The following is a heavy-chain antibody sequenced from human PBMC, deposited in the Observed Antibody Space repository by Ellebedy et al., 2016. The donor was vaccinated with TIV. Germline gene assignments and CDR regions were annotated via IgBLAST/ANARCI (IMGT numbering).Heavy chain of an antibody. Sequence: SGPTLVKLTQTLTLTCTFSGFSLSTSGMCVSWIRQPPGKALEWLALIDWDDDKYYSTSLKTRLTISKDTSKNQVVLTMTNMDPVDTATYYCARIAAAGTDYYYYYGMDVWGQGTTVTVPS. V-gene: IGHV2-70*01. CDR2: IDWDDDK. D-gene: IGHD6-13*01. CDR1: GFSLSTSGMC. CDR3: ARIAAAGTDYYYYYGMDV. J-gene: IGHJ6*02.